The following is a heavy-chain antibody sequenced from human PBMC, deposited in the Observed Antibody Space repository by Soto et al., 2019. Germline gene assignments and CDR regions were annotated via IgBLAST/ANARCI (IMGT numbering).Heavy chain of an antibody. CDR2: ISTYNGNT. CDR3: AIGFTSCSGGSCPDY. CDR1: GYTFTSYG. D-gene: IGHD2-15*01. V-gene: IGHV1-18*01. Sequence: QVQLVQSGAEVKKPGASVKVSCEASGYTFTSYGINWVRQAPGQGLEWMGWISTYNGNTNYAQKFQGRVTVTTDTSTTTAYMELRSLRSDDTAIYYCAIGFTSCSGGSCPDYWGQGTLVTVSS. J-gene: IGHJ4*02.